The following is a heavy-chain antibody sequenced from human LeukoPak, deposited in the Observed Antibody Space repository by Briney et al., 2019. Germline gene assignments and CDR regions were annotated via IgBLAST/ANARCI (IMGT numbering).Heavy chain of an antibody. J-gene: IGHJ4*02. CDR2: INHSGST. V-gene: IGHV4-34*01. CDR1: GGSFSGYY. CDR3: ARGRPVGDY. Sequence: PSETLSLICAVYGGSFSGYYWSWIRQPPGKGLEWIGEINHSGSTNYNPSLKSRVTISVDTSKNQFSLKLSSVTAADTAVYYCARGRPVGDYWGQGTLVTVSS. D-gene: IGHD3-16*01.